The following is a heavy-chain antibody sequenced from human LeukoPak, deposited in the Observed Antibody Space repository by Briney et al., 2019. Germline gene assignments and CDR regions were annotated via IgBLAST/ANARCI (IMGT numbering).Heavy chain of an antibody. CDR1: GFTFSSYG. D-gene: IGHD1-26*01. CDR3: AASGSSNAFDI. V-gene: IGHV3-13*01. J-gene: IGHJ3*02. CDR2: IGTAGDT. Sequence: GGSLRLSCAASGFTFSSYGMHWVRQATGKGLEWVSAIGTAGDTYYPGSVKGRFTISRENAKSSLYLHMNSLRAGDTAAYYCAASGSSNAFDIWGQGTMVTVSS.